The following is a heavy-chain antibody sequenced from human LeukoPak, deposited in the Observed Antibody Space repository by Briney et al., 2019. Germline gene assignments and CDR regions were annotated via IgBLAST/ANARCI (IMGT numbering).Heavy chain of an antibody. CDR1: GGSISSYY. CDR3: ARGSITIFGVPHFDY. J-gene: IGHJ4*02. D-gene: IGHD3-3*01. CDR2: IYYSGST. Sequence: PSETLSLTCSVSGGSISSYYWSWIRQHPGKGLEWIGYIYYSGSTYYNPSLKSRVTISVDTSKNQFSLKLSSVTAADTAVYYCARGSITIFGVPHFDYWGQGTLVTVSS. V-gene: IGHV4-59*06.